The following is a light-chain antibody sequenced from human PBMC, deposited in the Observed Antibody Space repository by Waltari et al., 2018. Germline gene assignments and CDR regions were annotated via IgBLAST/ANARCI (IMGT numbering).Light chain of an antibody. Sequence: QSALTQPASVSGSPGQSITISCTGTSSDVGGYNYVSWYQQHPGKAPKLRIYDVSKRPSGVSNRFSGSKAGNTASRTISGLQAEDEADYYCCSYAGSSTLVFGGGTKLTVL. CDR3: CSYAGSSTLV. CDR2: DVS. V-gene: IGLV2-23*02. J-gene: IGLJ2*01. CDR1: SSDVGGYNY.